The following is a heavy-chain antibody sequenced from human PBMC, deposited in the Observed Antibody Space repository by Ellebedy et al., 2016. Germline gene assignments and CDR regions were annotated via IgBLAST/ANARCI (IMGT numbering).Heavy chain of an antibody. D-gene: IGHD3-22*01. CDR1: GGSVYTYY. Sequence: SETLSLTXTVSGGSVYTYYWTWIRQSPGKGLEWIGYVFYGGSTKYNRSLRSRVTISLDTAKNQFSLRLTSVAAADTAVYFCARDVSLYSSSPSFDFWGQGMLVTVSS. V-gene: IGHV4-59*02. CDR3: ARDVSLYSSSPSFDF. J-gene: IGHJ4*02. CDR2: VFYGGST.